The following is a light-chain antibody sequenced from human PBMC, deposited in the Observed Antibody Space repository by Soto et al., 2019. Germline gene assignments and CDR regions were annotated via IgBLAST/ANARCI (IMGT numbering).Light chain of an antibody. CDR1: RSDVGGYNY. CDR3: SSYTSSSTLNWV. CDR2: AVS. V-gene: IGLV2-14*01. J-gene: IGLJ3*02. Sequence: QSALTQPASVSGSPGQSITISCTGTRSDVGGYNYVSWYQQHPGKAPKLMIYAVSNRPSGVSNRFSGSKSGNTASLTISGLQAEDEADYYCSSYTSSSTLNWVFGGGTKLTFL.